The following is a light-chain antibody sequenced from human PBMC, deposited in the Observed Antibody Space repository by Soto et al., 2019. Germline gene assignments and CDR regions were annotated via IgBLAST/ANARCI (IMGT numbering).Light chain of an antibody. J-gene: IGLJ1*01. V-gene: IGLV1-44*01. CDR1: SSNIGTSS. Sequence: QSVLTQPHSASGTPGQRVTISCSGSSSNIGTSSVHWFQQLPGTAPKLLISTTNQRPSGGPERFSGSKSGTSASLAISGLQSEDEADYCYAAWDDSLNGHVFGTGTKVTVL. CDR2: TTN. CDR3: AAWDDSLNGHV.